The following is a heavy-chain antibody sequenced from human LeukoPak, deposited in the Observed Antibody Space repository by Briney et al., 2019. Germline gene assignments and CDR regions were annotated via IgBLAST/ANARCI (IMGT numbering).Heavy chain of an antibody. CDR2: ISGSGGST. CDR1: GFTFSNYA. Sequence: PGGSLRLSCAASGFTFSNYAMSWVRQAPGKGLEWVSAISGSGGSTYYADSVKGRFTISRDNSKNTLYLQMNSLRAEDTAVYYCAKDKWELLREGPLDYWGQGTLVTVSS. CDR3: AKDKWELLREGPLDY. J-gene: IGHJ4*02. V-gene: IGHV3-23*01. D-gene: IGHD1-26*01.